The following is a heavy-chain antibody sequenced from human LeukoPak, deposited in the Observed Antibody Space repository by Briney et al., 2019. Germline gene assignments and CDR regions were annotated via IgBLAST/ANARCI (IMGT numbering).Heavy chain of an antibody. CDR3: ARDAGSSWSDYYYYMDV. J-gene: IGHJ6*03. D-gene: IGHD6-13*01. CDR2: ISAYNGNT. CDR1: GYTFTSYG. V-gene: IGHV1-18*01. Sequence: ASVKVSCKASGYTFTSYGISWVRQAPGQGLEWMGWISAYNGNTNYAQKLQGRVTLTTDTSTSTAYMELRSLISDDTAVYYCARDAGSSWSDYYYYMDVWGKGTTVTVSS.